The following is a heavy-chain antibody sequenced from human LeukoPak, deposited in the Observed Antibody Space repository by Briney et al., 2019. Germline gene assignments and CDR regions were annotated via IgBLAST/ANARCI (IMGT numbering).Heavy chain of an antibody. D-gene: IGHD3-10*01. Sequence: ASVKVSCKASGYTFTSYYMHWVRQAPGQGLEWMGIINPSGGSTSYAQKFQGRVTMTRDTSTSTVYMELSSLRAEDTAVYYCARAPSVRGAFDYWGQGTLVTVSS. V-gene: IGHV1-46*01. J-gene: IGHJ4*02. CDR1: GYTFTSYY. CDR2: INPSGGST. CDR3: ARAPSVRGAFDY.